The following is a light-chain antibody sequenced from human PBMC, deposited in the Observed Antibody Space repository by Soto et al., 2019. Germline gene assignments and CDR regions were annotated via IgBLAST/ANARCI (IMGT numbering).Light chain of an antibody. CDR1: QSISSY. CDR2: AAS. V-gene: IGKV1-39*01. J-gene: IGKJ4*01. Sequence: DIQMTQSPSSLSASAGDRIIITCRASQSISSYLNWYQQKPGKATKVLIYAASSLQSGVPSRFSGIGSGTDFTLSISSLQPEDFATYYCQQSYSGPLTFGGGTKVDIK. CDR3: QQSYSGPLT.